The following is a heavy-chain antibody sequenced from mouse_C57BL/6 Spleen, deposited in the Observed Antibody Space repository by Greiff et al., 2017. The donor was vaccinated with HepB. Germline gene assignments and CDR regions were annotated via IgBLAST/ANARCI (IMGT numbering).Heavy chain of an antibody. Sequence: EVQLVESGGGLVQPGGSLKLSCAASGFTFSDYYMYWVRQTPEKRLEWVAYISNGGGSTYYPDTVKGRFTISRDNAKNTLYLQMSRLKSEDTAMYYCARGDSSGSWFAYWGQGTLVTVSA. CDR2: ISNGGGST. CDR1: GFTFSDYY. V-gene: IGHV5-12*01. D-gene: IGHD3-2*02. CDR3: ARGDSSGSWFAY. J-gene: IGHJ3*01.